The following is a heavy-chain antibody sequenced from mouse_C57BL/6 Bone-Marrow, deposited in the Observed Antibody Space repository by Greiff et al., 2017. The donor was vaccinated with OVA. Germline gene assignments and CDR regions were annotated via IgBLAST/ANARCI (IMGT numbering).Heavy chain of an antibody. CDR1: GFNIKDYY. CDR3: TAIYYDYDEGGYYAMDY. Sequence: VHVKQSGAELVRPGASVKLSCTASGFNIKDYYMHWVKQRPEQGLEWIGRIDPEDGDTEYAPKFQGKATMTADTSSNTAYLQLSSLTSEDTAVYYCTAIYYDYDEGGYYAMDYWGQGTSVTVSS. CDR2: IDPEDGDT. J-gene: IGHJ4*01. V-gene: IGHV14-1*01. D-gene: IGHD2-4*01.